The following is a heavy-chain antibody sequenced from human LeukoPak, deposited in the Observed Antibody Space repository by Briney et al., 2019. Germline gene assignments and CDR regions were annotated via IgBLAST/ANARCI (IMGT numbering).Heavy chain of an antibody. CDR3: ARHGYSGCGGFDY. CDR2: ISSSGSTI. D-gene: IGHD5-12*01. J-gene: IGHJ4*02. Sequence: GGSLRLSCAASGFTFSSYGMSWVRQAPGKGLEWVSYISSSGSTIYYADSVKGRFTISRDNAKNSLYLQMNSLRAEDTAVYYCARHGYSGCGGFDYWGQGTLVTVSS. V-gene: IGHV3-48*04. CDR1: GFTFSSYG.